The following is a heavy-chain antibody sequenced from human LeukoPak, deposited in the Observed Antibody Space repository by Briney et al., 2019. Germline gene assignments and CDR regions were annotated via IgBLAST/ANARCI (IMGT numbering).Heavy chain of an antibody. Sequence: PGGSLRLSCAASGFTFSSYAMSWVRQAPGKGLEWVSAISGSGGSTYYADSVKGRFTISRDNSKSTLYLQMNSLRAEDTAVYYCAKEPRLVSTGYYYFDYWGQGTLVTVSS. V-gene: IGHV3-23*01. CDR2: ISGSGGST. CDR3: AKEPRLVSTGYYYFDY. CDR1: GFTFSSYA. J-gene: IGHJ4*02. D-gene: IGHD1-1*01.